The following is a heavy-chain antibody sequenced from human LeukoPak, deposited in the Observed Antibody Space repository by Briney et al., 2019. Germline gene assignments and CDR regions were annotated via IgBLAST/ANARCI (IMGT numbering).Heavy chain of an antibody. V-gene: IGHV4-28*01. CDR1: GYSISSSNW. Sequence: PSDTLSLTCAVSGYSISSSNWWGWIRQPPGKGLEWIGYIYYSGSTYYNPSLKSRATMSVDTSKNQFSLKLSSVTAVDTAVYYCASALGTTVTTVDYWGQGTLVTVSS. CDR2: IYYSGST. D-gene: IGHD4-11*01. CDR3: ASALGTTVTTVDY. J-gene: IGHJ4*02.